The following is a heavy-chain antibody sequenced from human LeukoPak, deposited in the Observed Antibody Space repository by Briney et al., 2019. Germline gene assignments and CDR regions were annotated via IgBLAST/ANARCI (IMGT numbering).Heavy chain of an antibody. CDR1: GGSFSGYY. J-gene: IGHJ4*02. CDR3: ARIPYDYVWGSINY. V-gene: IGHV4-34*01. Sequence: SETLSLTCAVYGGSFSGYYWSWIRQPPGKGLEWIGEINHSGSTNFNPSLESRVTISVDTSKNQFSLKLSSVTAADTAVYYCARIPYDYVWGSINYWGQGALVTVSS. CDR2: INHSGST. D-gene: IGHD3-16*01.